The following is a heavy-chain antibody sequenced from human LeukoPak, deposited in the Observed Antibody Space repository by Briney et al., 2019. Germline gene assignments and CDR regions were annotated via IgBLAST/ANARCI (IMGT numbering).Heavy chain of an antibody. CDR2: ISSNGGST. Sequence: GGSLRLSCAASGFTFSSYAMHWVRQAPGKGLEYVSAISSNGGSTYYANSVKGRFAISRDNAKNSLFLQMGSLRVEDTAVYYCARESTAGYNSSWYGFRNWGQGTLVSVPS. D-gene: IGHD6-13*01. CDR1: GFTFSSYA. J-gene: IGHJ1*01. V-gene: IGHV3-64*01. CDR3: ARESTAGYNSSWYGFRN.